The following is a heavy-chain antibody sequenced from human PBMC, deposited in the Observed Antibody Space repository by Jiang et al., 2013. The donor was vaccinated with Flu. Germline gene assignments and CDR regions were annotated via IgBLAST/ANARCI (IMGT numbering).Heavy chain of an antibody. CDR3: ARNYYDSSGYNPSTPNY. D-gene: IGHD3-22*01. V-gene: IGHV1-46*01. J-gene: IGHJ4*02. CDR2: INPSGGDT. CDR1: GYTFTRYY. Sequence: GAEVKKPGASVKVSCKASGYTFTRYYMHWVRQAPGQGLEWMGIINPSGGDTSYAQKFQGRVTMTRDTSTSTVYMELSSLRSEDTAVYYCARNYYDSSGYNPSTPNYWGQGTLVTVSS.